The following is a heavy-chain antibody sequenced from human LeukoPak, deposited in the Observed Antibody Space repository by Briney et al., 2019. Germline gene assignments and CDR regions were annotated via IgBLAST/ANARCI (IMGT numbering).Heavy chain of an antibody. CDR2: INHSGST. CDR1: GGSISSYY. CDR3: ARGLGSGSYYHY. Sequence: PSETLSLTCTVSGGSISSYYWSWIRQPPGKGLEWIGEINHSGSTNYNPSLESRVTISKDTSKNQFSLKLSSVTAADTAVYYCARGLGSGSYYHYWGQGTLVTVSS. V-gene: IGHV4-34*01. J-gene: IGHJ4*02. D-gene: IGHD3-10*01.